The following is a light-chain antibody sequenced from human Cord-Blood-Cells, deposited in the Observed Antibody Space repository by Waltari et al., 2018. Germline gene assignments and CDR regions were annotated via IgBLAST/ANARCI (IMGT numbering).Light chain of an antibody. Sequence: QSVLTQPPSVSGAPGQRVTISCTGSSSNIGAGYDVHWYQQLPGTAPKLLIYGNSKRPPGVPDRFSGSKSGSSASLAITGRQAEDEADYYCQSYDSSLSGWVFGGGTKLTVL. CDR2: GNS. V-gene: IGLV1-40*01. CDR1: SSNIGAGYD. J-gene: IGLJ3*02. CDR3: QSYDSSLSGWV.